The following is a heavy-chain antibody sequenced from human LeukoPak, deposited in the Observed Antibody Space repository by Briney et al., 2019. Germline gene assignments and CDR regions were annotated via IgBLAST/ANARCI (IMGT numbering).Heavy chain of an antibody. D-gene: IGHD3-16*01. CDR2: IRSDGSNK. Sequence: PGRSLRLSCAASGFRFNTFGMHWVRQAPGKGLEWVAVIRSDGSNKHYADSVKGRFTISRDNSKNTLYLQMNSLRAEDTAVYYCAKDSGWRRGYVWGRYWGQGTLVTVSS. J-gene: IGHJ4*02. CDR3: AKDSGWRRGYVWGRY. CDR1: GFRFNTFG. V-gene: IGHV3-33*06.